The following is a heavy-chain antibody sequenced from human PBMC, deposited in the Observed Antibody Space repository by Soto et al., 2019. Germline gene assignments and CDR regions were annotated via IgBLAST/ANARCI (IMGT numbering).Heavy chain of an antibody. CDR2: ISDDGASI. J-gene: IGHJ4*02. V-gene: IGHV3-48*03. Sequence: EVQLVESGGALVQPGGSLRLSCEASGFSFSSFAMNWVRQAPGRGLEWVSYISDDGASIYYADSLKGRFTISRDNAKNSLSLQINNLRAEDTAVYYCARENSVQAWLHHFDHWGLGTLVTVSS. D-gene: IGHD5-18*01. CDR3: ARENSVQAWLHHFDH. CDR1: GFSFSSFA.